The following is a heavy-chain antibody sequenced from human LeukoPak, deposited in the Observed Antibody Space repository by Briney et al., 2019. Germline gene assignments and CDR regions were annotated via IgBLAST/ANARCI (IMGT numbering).Heavy chain of an antibody. V-gene: IGHV3-30*04. Sequence: PGGSLRLSCAASGFTFSSYAMHWVRQAPGKGLEWVAVISYDGSNKYYADSVKGRFTISRDNSKNTLYLQMNSLRAEDTAVYYCAREHLPEWVFDYWGQGTLVTVSS. CDR3: AREHLPEWVFDY. CDR2: ISYDGSNK. D-gene: IGHD1-26*01. CDR1: GFTFSSYA. J-gene: IGHJ4*02.